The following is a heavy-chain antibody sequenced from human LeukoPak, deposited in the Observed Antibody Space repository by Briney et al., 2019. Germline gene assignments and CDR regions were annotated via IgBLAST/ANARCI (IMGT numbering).Heavy chain of an antibody. Sequence: SETLSLTCTVSGGSISGYYWSWIRQPPGKGLEWIGEINHSGSTNYNPSLKSRVTISIDTSKNQFSLKLSSVTAADTAVYYCARVRRVVTAIPRYYGMDVWGQGTTVTVSS. CDR2: INHSGST. V-gene: IGHV4-34*01. CDR1: GGSISGYY. D-gene: IGHD2-21*02. J-gene: IGHJ6*02. CDR3: ARVRRVVTAIPRYYGMDV.